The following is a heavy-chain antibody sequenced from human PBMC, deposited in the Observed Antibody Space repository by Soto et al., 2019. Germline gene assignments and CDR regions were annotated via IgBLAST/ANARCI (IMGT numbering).Heavy chain of an antibody. CDR2: FNAGNGNT. V-gene: IGHV1-3*01. J-gene: IGHJ4*02. CDR3: ARGASGVGATGSDY. D-gene: IGHD1-26*01. CDR1: GYTFTSYA. Sequence: ASVKVSCKASGYTFTSYAMHWVRQAPGQRLEWMGWFNAGNGNTKYSQKFQGRVTITRDTSASTAYMELSSLRSEDTAVCYCARGASGVGATGSDYWGQGNLVTVSS.